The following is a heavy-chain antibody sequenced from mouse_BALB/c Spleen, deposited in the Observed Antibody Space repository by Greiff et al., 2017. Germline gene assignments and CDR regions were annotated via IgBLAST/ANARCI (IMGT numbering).Heavy chain of an antibody. CDR2: IWSGGST. CDR3: ARNRTGDYFGY. Sequence: QVQLKESGPGLVQPSQSLSITCTVSGFSLTSYGVHWVRQSPGKGLEWLGVIWSGGSTDYNAAFISRLSISKDNSKSQVFFKMNSLQANDTAIYYCARNRTGDYFGYWGQGTTLTVSS. D-gene: IGHD4-1*01. CDR1: GFSLTSYG. J-gene: IGHJ2*01. V-gene: IGHV2-2*02.